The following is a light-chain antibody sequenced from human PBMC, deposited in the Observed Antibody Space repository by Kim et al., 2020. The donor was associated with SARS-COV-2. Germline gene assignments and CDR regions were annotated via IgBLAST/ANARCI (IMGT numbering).Light chain of an antibody. J-gene: IGKJ4*01. CDR1: QSISSW. CDR3: QQYNSSPLT. V-gene: IGKV1-5*03. Sequence: DIQMTQSPSTLSASVGDRVTITCRASQSISSWLAWYQQKPGKAPKLLIYKASSLESGVPSRFSGSGSGTEFTLTISSLQPDDFATYSCQQYNSSPLTFGGVTKVDI. CDR2: KAS.